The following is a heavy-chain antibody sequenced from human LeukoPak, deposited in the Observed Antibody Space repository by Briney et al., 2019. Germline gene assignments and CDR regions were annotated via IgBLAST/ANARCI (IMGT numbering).Heavy chain of an antibody. CDR3: ARHGLGSSWFGFGY. Sequence: GESLKISCKGSGYTFTTYWIGWVRQMPGKGLEWVGIIYPGDSDPRYSPSFQGQVTISAGKSISTAYLQWSSLKASDSAMYYCARHGLGSSWFGFGYWGQGTLVTVSS. CDR2: IYPGDSDP. J-gene: IGHJ4*02. CDR1: GYTFTTYW. D-gene: IGHD6-13*01. V-gene: IGHV5-51*01.